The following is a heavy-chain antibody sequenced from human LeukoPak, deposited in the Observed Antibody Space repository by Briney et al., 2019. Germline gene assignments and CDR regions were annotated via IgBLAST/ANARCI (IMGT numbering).Heavy chain of an antibody. CDR2: IYTGGST. V-gene: IGHV3-53*01. Sequence: PGGSLRLSCAASGFTVSSNYMSWVRQAPGKGLEWVSVIYTGGSTYYADSVTGRFTISRDYSKNTLYLQMNSLRAEDTAVYYCARGRSPDYWGQGTLVTVSS. J-gene: IGHJ4*02. CDR3: ARGRSPDY. CDR1: GFTVSSNY.